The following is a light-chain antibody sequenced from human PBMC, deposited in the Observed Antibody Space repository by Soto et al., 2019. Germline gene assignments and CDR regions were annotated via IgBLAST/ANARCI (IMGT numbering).Light chain of an antibody. CDR1: QSVLYSSNNKNY. Sequence: DIVMIQSPDSLAVSLGERATINCKSSQSVLYSSNNKNYLDWYQQKPGQPPKLLIYWASTRESGVPDRFSGSGSGTDFTLTITSLQAEDVAVYYCQQYLSTPLSFGGGTKVEIK. J-gene: IGKJ4*01. CDR3: QQYLSTPLS. CDR2: WAS. V-gene: IGKV4-1*01.